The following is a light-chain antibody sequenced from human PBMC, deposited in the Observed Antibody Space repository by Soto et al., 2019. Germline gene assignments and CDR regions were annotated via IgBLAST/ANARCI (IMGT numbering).Light chain of an antibody. CDR2: AAS. CDR3: LQHYNFPYT. V-gene: IGKV1-6*01. J-gene: IGKJ2*01. CDR1: QGIRND. Sequence: AIQMTQSPSSLSASVGDRVTITCRASQGIRNDLGWYRQRPGKAPRLLIYAASSLQSGVPSRFSGSGSGTDFTLTISSLQPEDFASYYCLQHYNFPYTFGQGTKLEI.